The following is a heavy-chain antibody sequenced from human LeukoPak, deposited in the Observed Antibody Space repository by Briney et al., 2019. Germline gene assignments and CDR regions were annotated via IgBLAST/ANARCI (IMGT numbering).Heavy chain of an antibody. J-gene: IGHJ4*02. CDR3: AKEDIAGNGFPFDS. CDR1: GFTFNTYW. Sequence: GGSLRLSCAVSGFTFNTYWMSWVRQAPGKGLEWISYISSSGRSIYYADSVKGRFTISRDNAKNSVYLQMNSLRVEDTAIYYCAKEDIAGNGFPFDSWGQGTMVTVSS. CDR2: ISSSGRSI. V-gene: IGHV3-11*01. D-gene: IGHD5-12*01.